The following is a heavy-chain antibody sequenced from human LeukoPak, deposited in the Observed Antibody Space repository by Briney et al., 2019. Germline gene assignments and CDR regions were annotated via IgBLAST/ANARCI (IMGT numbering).Heavy chain of an antibody. V-gene: IGHV1-24*01. J-gene: IGHJ5*02. CDR1: GYTLTELS. Sequence: ASVKVSCKVSGYTLTELSMHWVRQAPGKGLEWMGGFDPEDGETIYAQKFQGRVTMTEDTSTDTAYMELSSLRSEDTAVYYCATAGFCSGGSCYSFPFDPWGQGTLATVSS. CDR2: FDPEDGET. CDR3: ATAGFCSGGSCYSFPFDP. D-gene: IGHD2-15*01.